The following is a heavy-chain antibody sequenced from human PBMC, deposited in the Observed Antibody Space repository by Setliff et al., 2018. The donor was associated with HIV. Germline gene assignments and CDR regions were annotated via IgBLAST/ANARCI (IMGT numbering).Heavy chain of an antibody. Sequence: SVKVSCKASGGTLSSYAISWVRQAPGQGLEWMGGIIPSHGIANHAQKFQGRVTMTRDTSTNTVYMELSSLRSEDTALYYCAGSRYDSGGYPDAFDIWGQGTMVTVSS. CDR3: AGSRYDSGGYPDAFDI. J-gene: IGHJ3*02. D-gene: IGHD3-22*01. CDR1: GGTLSSYA. V-gene: IGHV1-69*10. CDR2: IIPSHGIA.